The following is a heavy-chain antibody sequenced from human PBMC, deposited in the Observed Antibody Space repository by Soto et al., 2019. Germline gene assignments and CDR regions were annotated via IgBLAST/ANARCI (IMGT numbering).Heavy chain of an antibody. CDR3: ARDNGREQYYDSSGYWYYFDY. Sequence: SETLSLTCTVSGGSISSYYWSWIRQPPGKRLEWIRYIYYSGSTNYNPSLKSRVTISVDTSKNQFSLKLSSVTAADTAVYYCARDNGREQYYDSSGYWYYFDYWGQGTLVTVSS. CDR1: GGSISSYY. V-gene: IGHV4-59*01. D-gene: IGHD3-22*01. CDR2: IYYSGST. J-gene: IGHJ4*02.